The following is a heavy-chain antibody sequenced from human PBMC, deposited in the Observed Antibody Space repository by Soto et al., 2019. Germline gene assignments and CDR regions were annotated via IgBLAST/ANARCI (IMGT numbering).Heavy chain of an antibody. CDR1: GGSISSSSYY. CDR3: ARTNPGIAVATNYFDY. J-gene: IGHJ4*02. Sequence: QLQLQESGPGLVKPSETLSLTCTVSGGSISSSSYYWGWIRQPPGKGLEWIGSIYYSGSTYYNPSLKSRVTISVDTSKNQFSLKLSSVTAADTAVYYCARTNPGIAVATNYFDYWGQGTLVTVSS. V-gene: IGHV4-39*01. D-gene: IGHD6-19*01. CDR2: IYYSGST.